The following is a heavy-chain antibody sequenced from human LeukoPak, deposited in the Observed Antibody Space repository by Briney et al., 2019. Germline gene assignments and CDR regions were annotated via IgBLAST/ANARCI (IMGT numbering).Heavy chain of an antibody. J-gene: IGHJ6*03. V-gene: IGHV3-9*01. Sequence: GGSLRLSCAASGFTFDDYAMHWVRQAPGKGLEWVSGISWNSGSIGYADSVKGRFTISRDNAKNSLYLQMNSLRAEDTALYYCAKAVVTGTGFFFIMDVWGKGTTVTVSS. CDR1: GFTFDDYA. CDR2: ISWNSGSI. CDR3: AKAVVTGTGFFFIMDV. D-gene: IGHD6-25*01.